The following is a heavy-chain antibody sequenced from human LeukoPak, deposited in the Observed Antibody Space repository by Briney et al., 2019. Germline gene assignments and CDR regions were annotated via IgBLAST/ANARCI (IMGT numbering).Heavy chain of an antibody. CDR1: GGSISSYY. CDR2: IYTSGST. D-gene: IGHD2-2*02. J-gene: IGHJ4*02. Sequence: SETLSLTCTVSGGSISSYYWSWIRQPAGKGLEWIGRIYTSGSTNYNPSLKSRVTISVDTSKNQFSLKLSSVTAADTAVYYCARTYCSSTSCHNYFDYWGQGTLVTVSS. CDR3: ARTYCSSTSCHNYFDY. V-gene: IGHV4-4*07.